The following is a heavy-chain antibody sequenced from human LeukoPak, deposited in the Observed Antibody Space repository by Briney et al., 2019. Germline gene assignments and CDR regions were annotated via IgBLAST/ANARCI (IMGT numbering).Heavy chain of an antibody. J-gene: IGHJ5*02. D-gene: IGHD3-10*01. CDR3: AREGSGWFDP. Sequence: GGSLRLSCAGFGFTFIDYSMTWVRQAPGKGLEWVSSISTSSTFIFYAESVEGRFTISRDNAQSSVYLQMNSLRAEDTAVYYCAREGSGWFDPWGQGTLVTVSS. V-gene: IGHV3-21*01. CDR2: ISTSSTFI. CDR1: GFTFIDYS.